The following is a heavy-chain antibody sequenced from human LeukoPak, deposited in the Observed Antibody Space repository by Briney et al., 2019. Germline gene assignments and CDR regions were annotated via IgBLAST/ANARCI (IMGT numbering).Heavy chain of an antibody. J-gene: IGHJ4*02. V-gene: IGHV3-23*01. CDR2: ISGSGGST. CDR3: AKAAGGGYFASGDY. D-gene: IGHD4-23*01. Sequence: GGSLRLSCAASGFTFSSYGMSWVRQAPGKGLEWVSAISGSGGSTYYADSVKGRFTISRDNSKNTLYLQMNSLRAEDTAVYYCAKAAGGGYFASGDYWGQGTLVTVSS. CDR1: GFTFSSYG.